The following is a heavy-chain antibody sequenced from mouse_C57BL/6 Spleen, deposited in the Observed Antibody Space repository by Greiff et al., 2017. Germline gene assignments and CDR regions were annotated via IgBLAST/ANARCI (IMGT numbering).Heavy chain of an antibody. V-gene: IGHV1-52*01. D-gene: IGHD1-1*01. CDR2: IDPSDSET. Sequence: QVQLQQPGAELVRPGSSVKLSCKASGYTFTSYWMHWVKQRPIQGLEWIGNIDPSDSETHYNQKFKDKATLTVDKSSSTAYMQLSSLTSEDSAVYYCAREGDAYGGIAYWGQGTLVTVSA. CDR3: AREGDAYGGIAY. J-gene: IGHJ3*01. CDR1: GYTFTSYW.